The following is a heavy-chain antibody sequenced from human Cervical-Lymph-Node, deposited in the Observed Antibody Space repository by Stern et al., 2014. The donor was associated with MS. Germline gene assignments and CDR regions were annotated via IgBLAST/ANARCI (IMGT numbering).Heavy chain of an antibody. D-gene: IGHD4-23*01. V-gene: IGHV3-9*01. CDR3: AKDMAYGGNSDAFDI. CDR2: ISWNSGRR. J-gene: IGHJ3*02. Sequence: EVQLVESGGGLVQPGRSLRLSCAVSGFTFHDYAMHWVRQGPGKGLEWVSGISWNSGRRGYADSVKGRFTISRDNAKNSLYLQMNSLRAEDTALYYCAKDMAYGGNSDAFDIWGQGTMVTVSS. CDR1: GFTFHDYA.